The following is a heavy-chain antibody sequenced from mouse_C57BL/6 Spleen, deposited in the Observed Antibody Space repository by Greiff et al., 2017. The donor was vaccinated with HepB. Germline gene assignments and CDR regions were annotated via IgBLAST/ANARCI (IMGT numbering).Heavy chain of an antibody. CDR2: IHPNSGST. D-gene: IGHD1-1*01. V-gene: IGHV1-64*01. CDR1: GYTFTSYW. Sequence: QVQLQQPGAEPVKPGASVKLSCKATGYTFTSYWMHWVKQRPGQGLEWSGMIHPNSGSTNYNEKFKSKATLTVDKSSSTAYMQRSSLTSEDSAVYYCARAITTGVGDLDDWDQGNTLTVSS. CDR3: ARAITTGVGDLDD. J-gene: IGHJ2*01.